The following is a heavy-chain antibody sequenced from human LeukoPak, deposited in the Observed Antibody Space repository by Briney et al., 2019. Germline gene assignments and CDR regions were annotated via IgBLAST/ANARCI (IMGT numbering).Heavy chain of an antibody. CDR1: GFTFGSYG. J-gene: IGHJ5*02. V-gene: IGHV3-30*18. CDR2: ISYDGSNK. D-gene: IGHD6-19*01. Sequence: GGSLRLSCAASGFTFGSYGMHWVRQAPGKGLEWVAVISYDGSNKYYADSVKGRFTISRDNSKNTLYLQMNSLRAEDTAVYYCAKDLGWNGWANWFDPWGQGTLVTVSS. CDR3: AKDLGWNGWANWFDP.